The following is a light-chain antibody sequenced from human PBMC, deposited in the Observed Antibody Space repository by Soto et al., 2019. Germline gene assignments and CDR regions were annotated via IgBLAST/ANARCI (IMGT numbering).Light chain of an antibody. CDR2: AAS. CDR1: QSISSY. J-gene: IGKJ4*01. V-gene: IGKV1-39*01. Sequence: DIQMTQSPSSLSASVGDRVTITCRASQSISSYLNWYQQKPGKAPKLLIYAASSLQSGVPSRFSGSGSGTEFTLTISSLQPEDVATYYCQQSYSTPSRTFGGGTKVEIK. CDR3: QQSYSTPSRT.